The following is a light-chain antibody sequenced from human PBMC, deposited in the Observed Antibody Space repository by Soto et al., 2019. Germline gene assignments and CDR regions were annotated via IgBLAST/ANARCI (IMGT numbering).Light chain of an antibody. CDR2: DVT. CDR1: SSDVGRYNY. J-gene: IGLJ2*01. V-gene: IGLV2-11*01. CDR3: CAHTGMSIL. Sequence: VLTQPPSVSGSPGQSVTISCTGTSSDVGRYNYVSWYQQRPGKAPKLIIYDVTKRPSGVPDRFSGSKSGNTASLTISGLQADDEADYCCCAHTGMSILFGGGTKLTVL.